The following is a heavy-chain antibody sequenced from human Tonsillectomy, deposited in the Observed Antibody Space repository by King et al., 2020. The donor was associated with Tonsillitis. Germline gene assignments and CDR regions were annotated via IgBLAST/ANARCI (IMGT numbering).Heavy chain of an antibody. CDR1: GFRFSTYW. CDR3: GSDAT. Sequence: VQLVESGGGLVQPGGSLRLSCAASGFRFSTYWMSWLRQTPGKGLEWVADIKQDGSKTYYVDSVKGRFTISRDNAKNSLYLQMNSLRVDDTAVYYCGSDATRGHGTLVSVS. CDR2: IKQDGSKT. V-gene: IGHV3-7*01. J-gene: IGHJ4*01.